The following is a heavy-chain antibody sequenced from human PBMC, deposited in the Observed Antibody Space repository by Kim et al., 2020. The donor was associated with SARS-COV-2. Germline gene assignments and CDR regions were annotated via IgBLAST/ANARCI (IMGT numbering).Heavy chain of an antibody. CDR2: VSPTGTT. CDR3: ARGGQYAITFDS. J-gene: IGHJ4*02. CDR1: GGSISAY. V-gene: IGHV4-59*01. D-gene: IGHD2-8*01. Sequence: SETLSLTCTVSGGSISAYWSWIRQFLGKGLEWFGYVSPTGTTLYNPSAKSRLTISVDTPKNQFFLNLTSVTTADTAMFYSARGGQYAITFDSWGQG.